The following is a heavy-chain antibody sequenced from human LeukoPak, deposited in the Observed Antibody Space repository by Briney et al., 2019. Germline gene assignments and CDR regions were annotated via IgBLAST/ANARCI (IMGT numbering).Heavy chain of an antibody. J-gene: IGHJ4*02. CDR2: INHSGST. CDR3: ARGAWFYCDSSDAFDSDGIDY. V-gene: IGHV4-34*01. CDR1: GGSFSAYF. Sequence: SETLSLTCAVYGGSFSAYFWSWIRQPPGKGLEWIGEINHSGSTNYNPSLKSRVTISIDTSKNQFSLKLSSVTAADTAVYYCARGAWFYCDSSDAFDSDGIDYWGQGTLVTVSS. D-gene: IGHD3-22*01.